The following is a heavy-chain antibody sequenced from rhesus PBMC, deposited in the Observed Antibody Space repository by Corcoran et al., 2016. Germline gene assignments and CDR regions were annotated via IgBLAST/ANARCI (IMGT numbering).Heavy chain of an antibody. J-gene: IGHJ5-2*02. D-gene: IGHD3-28*01. Sequence: QQAHGQRLEWMGWINTDTGNPRYVPGFIERFTFSMDTCISLAYIQITCLRAEDTAVYYCAKGYYYDSGYYWENYNSLDVWGRGVLVTVSS. CDR2: INTDTGNP. V-gene: IGHV7-114*01. CDR3: AKGYYYDSGYYWENYNSLDV.